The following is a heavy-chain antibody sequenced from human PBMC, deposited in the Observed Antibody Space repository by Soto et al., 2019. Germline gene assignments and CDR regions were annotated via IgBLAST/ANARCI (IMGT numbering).Heavy chain of an antibody. V-gene: IGHV4-34*01. Sequence: QVQLQQWGAGLLKPSETLSLTCAVYGGSFSGYYWSWIRQSPGKGLEWIGESNHSGDTNYKPSRKSRVTLSFDTSKNQFSLKLTSVTAADTAVYYCARADETAGNFDYWGQGTLVTVSA. J-gene: IGHJ4*02. CDR1: GGSFSGYY. CDR3: ARADETAGNFDY. CDR2: SNHSGDT.